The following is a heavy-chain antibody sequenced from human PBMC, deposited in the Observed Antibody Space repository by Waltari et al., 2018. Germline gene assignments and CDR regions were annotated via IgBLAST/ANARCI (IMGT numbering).Heavy chain of an antibody. D-gene: IGHD2-8*01. Sequence: QLQLQESGPGLVKPSETLSLTCTVSGASLSSSSYYWGWIRQPPGKGLEWIGSIYYSGSTYYIPSLKSRVTISVDTSKNQFSLKLSSVTAADTAVYYCARDKLMDDAFDIWGQGTMFTVSS. V-gene: IGHV4-39*07. CDR1: GASLSSSSYY. CDR2: IYYSGST. CDR3: ARDKLMDDAFDI. J-gene: IGHJ3*02.